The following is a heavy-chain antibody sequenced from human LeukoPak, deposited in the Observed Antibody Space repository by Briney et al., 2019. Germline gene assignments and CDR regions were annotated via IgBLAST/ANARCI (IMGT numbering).Heavy chain of an antibody. D-gene: IGHD3-10*01. CDR2: MYYSGST. V-gene: IGHV4-39*01. CDR1: GGSISSSRYY. Sequence: SETLSLTCTVSGGSISSSRYYGGWIRQPPGKGLEWIGSMYYSGSTYYNPSLKSRVTISVDTSKNQFSLKLSSVTAADTAVYYCARGEGGSSFRSFYYFDYWGQGTLVTVSS. CDR3: ARGEGGSSFRSFYYFDY. J-gene: IGHJ4*02.